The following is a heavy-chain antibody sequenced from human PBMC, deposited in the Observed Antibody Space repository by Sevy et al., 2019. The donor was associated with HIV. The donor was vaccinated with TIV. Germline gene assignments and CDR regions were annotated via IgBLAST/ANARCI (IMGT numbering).Heavy chain of an antibody. CDR3: ARWDV. CDR1: GFTFSSYW. CDR2: IKEDGSDK. V-gene: IGHV3-7*01. Sequence: RGSLRLSCAASGFTFSSYWMNWVRQAPGKGLERVANIKEDGSDKYYVDSVKGRFTISRDNAQNSLYLEINSLRAEDTAVYYCARWDVWGKGTTVIVSS. J-gene: IGHJ6*04.